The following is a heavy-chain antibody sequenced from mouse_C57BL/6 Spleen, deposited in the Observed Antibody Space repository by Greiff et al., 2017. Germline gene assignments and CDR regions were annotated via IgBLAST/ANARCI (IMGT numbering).Heavy chain of an antibody. D-gene: IGHD2-5*01. V-gene: IGHV1-15*01. Sequence: QVHVKQSGAELVRPGASVTLSCKASGYTFTDYEMHWVKQTPVHGLEWIGAIDPATGGTAYNQKFKGKAILTADKSSSTAYMELRSLTSEDSAVYYCTRKGYSNYVGAMDYWGQGTSVTVSS. CDR3: TRKGYSNYVGAMDY. CDR2: IDPATGGT. CDR1: GYTFTDYE. J-gene: IGHJ4*01.